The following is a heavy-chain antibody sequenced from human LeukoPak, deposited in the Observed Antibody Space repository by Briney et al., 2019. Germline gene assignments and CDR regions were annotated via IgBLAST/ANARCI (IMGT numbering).Heavy chain of an antibody. J-gene: IGHJ6*03. CDR1: GFTFSSYS. CDR2: ISSSSSYI. D-gene: IGHD1-26*01. CDR3: ARGGVSFRYTTCYIDV. Sequence: PGGSLRLSCAASGFTFSSYSMNWVRQAPGKGLEWVSSISSSSSYIYYADSVKGRFTISRDNAKNSLYLQMNSLRAEDTAVYYCARGGVSFRYTTCYIDVWGKGTTVTVSS. V-gene: IGHV3-21*01.